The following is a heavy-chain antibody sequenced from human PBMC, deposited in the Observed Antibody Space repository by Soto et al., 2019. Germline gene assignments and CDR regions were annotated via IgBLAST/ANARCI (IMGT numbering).Heavy chain of an antibody. CDR3: GGEVPVAGSPPTAPFAH. Sequence: QVQLVQSGAEVKEPGASVKVSCKASGYTFTSYYISWVRQAPGQGPEWVGGISAYNGHTNFAQNFQGRVAMTTDTPRSTSYRELGSRRFADPAVFFCGGEVPVAGSPPTAPFAHWGQGTRAPAPS. V-gene: IGHV1-18*01. D-gene: IGHD1-26*01. J-gene: IGHJ4*02. CDR1: GYTFTSYY. CDR2: ISAYNGHT.